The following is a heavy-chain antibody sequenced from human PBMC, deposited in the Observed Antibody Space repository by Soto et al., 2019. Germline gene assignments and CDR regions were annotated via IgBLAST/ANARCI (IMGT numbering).Heavy chain of an antibody. CDR3: SRHTSALSYDPSGYANYYYYDMDV. D-gene: IGHD3-22*01. V-gene: IGHV3-74*01. CDR1: GFTFSTYG. Sequence: GGSLRLSCAASGFTFSTYGTHWVRQAPGKGLVWVSRIHSDGSSTSYAASVKGRFTISRDNAKNTLYLQMNSLRAEDTAVYYCSRHTSALSYDPSGYANYYYYDMDVWGQGTTVTVSS. CDR2: IHSDGSST. J-gene: IGHJ6*02.